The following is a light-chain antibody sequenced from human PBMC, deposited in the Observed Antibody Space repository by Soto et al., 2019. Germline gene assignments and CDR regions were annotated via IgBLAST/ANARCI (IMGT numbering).Light chain of an antibody. CDR1: HSVSSSY. J-gene: IGKJ2*01. CDR3: QQYGSSPPYT. CDR2: GAS. Sequence: EIVLTQSPGTLSLSPGERATLSCRASHSVSSSYLAWYQQKPGQAPRLLIYGASSRATGIPDRFSGSGSGTDFTLTISRLEPEDFAGYYWQQYGSSPPYTFGQGTKLEIK. V-gene: IGKV3-20*01.